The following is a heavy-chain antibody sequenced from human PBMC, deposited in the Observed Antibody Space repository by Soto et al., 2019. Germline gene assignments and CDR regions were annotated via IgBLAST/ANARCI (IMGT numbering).Heavy chain of an antibody. CDR1: GGSISSGGYY. D-gene: IGHD6-13*01. V-gene: IGHV4-31*03. CDR2: IYYSGST. Sequence: QVQLQESGPGLVKPSQTLSLTCTVSGGSISSGGYYWSWIRQHPGKGLEWIGYIYYSGSTYYNPSLKSRVNLSVDTSKKQFSRKLSSVTAADTAVYYCARGGIAAAAPPDYWGQGTLVTVSS. CDR3: ARGGIAAAAPPDY. J-gene: IGHJ4*02.